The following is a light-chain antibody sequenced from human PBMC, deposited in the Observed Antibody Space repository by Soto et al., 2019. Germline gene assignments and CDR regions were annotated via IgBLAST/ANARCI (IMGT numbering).Light chain of an antibody. CDR3: QLASTFPFT. Sequence: DIQMTQSPSSLAASVGDRVTITCRASQLMSSWLVCYQQKPGHAPKLLIYAASNLQSGVPSRFSGSASGTEFTLTISSLQPEDFATYYCQLASTFPFTFGGGTEVQIK. CDR1: QLMSSW. V-gene: IGKV1-12*01. J-gene: IGKJ4*01. CDR2: AAS.